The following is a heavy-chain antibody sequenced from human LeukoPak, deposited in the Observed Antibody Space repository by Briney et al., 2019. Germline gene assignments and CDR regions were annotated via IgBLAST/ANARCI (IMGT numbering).Heavy chain of an antibody. Sequence: PSETLSLTCAVYGGSFSGYYWTWIRQPPGEGLEWIGEINHSGNSNYNPSLKSRVTISVDTSKNQFSLKLSSVTAADTAVYYCARVYVKYDFWSGYQYYFDYWGQGTLVTVSS. J-gene: IGHJ4*02. D-gene: IGHD3-3*01. CDR1: GGSFSGYY. V-gene: IGHV4-34*01. CDR3: ARVYVKYDFWSGYQYYFDY. CDR2: INHSGNS.